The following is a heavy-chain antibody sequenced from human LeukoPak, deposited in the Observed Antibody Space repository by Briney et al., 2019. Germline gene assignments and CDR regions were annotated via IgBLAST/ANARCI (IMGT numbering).Heavy chain of an antibody. J-gene: IGHJ6*03. V-gene: IGHV3-21*01. Sequence: SGGSLRLSCAASGFTFSSYSMNWVRQAPGKGLEWVSSISSSSSYIYYADSVKGRFTISRDNAKNSLYLQMNSLRAEDTAVYYCARDLSALYYYYMDVWGKGTTVTVSS. CDR3: ARDLSALYYYYMDV. CDR1: GFTFSSYS. CDR2: ISSSSSYI.